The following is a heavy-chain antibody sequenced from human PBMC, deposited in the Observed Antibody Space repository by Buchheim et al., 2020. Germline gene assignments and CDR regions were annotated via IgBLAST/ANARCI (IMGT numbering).Heavy chain of an antibody. CDR3: ARDQTSRYCSSTSCYINYYYGMDV. J-gene: IGHJ6*02. Sequence: EVQLVESGGGLVQPGGSLRLSCAASGFTFSSYWMSRVRQAPGKGLEWVANIKQDGSEKYYVDSVKGRFTISRDNAKNSLYLQMNSLRAEDTAVYYCARDQTSRYCSSTSCYINYYYGMDVWGQGTT. CDR1: GFTFSSYW. CDR2: IKQDGSEK. D-gene: IGHD2-2*01. V-gene: IGHV3-7*01.